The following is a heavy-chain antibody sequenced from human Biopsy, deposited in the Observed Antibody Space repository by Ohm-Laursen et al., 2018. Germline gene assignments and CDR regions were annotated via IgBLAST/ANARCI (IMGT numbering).Heavy chain of an antibody. Sequence: ASVKVSCKVSGYTLTELSMHWVRQAPGKGLEWMGGFAAENGKTVYAQNFQARVSVTEDTSTDTAYMELRSLRSEDTAVYYCAADINVWNVNYWGQGTQVTVSS. D-gene: IGHD1-1*01. J-gene: IGHJ4*02. CDR3: AADINVWNVNY. CDR2: FAAENGKT. CDR1: GYTLTELS. V-gene: IGHV1-24*01.